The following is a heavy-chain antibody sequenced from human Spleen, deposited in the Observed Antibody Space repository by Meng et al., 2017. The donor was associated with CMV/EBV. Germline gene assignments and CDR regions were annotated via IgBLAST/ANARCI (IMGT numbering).Heavy chain of an antibody. CDR1: FTFNNYG. J-gene: IGHJ5*01. CDR2: IRYDGNNK. Sequence: FTFNNYGMYWVRQAPGKGLEWVAFIRYDGNNKYYSDSVKGRFTISRDNSEDTLYLQMNNLRVDDTAVYYCAKDLRGYCSITSCYVIDSWGQGTLVTVSS. V-gene: IGHV3-30*02. CDR3: AKDLRGYCSITSCYVIDS. D-gene: IGHD2-2*01.